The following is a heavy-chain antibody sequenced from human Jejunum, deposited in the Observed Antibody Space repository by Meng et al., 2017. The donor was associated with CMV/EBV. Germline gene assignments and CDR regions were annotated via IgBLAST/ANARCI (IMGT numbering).Heavy chain of an antibody. D-gene: IGHD3-16*02. V-gene: IGHV2-70D*14. CDR1: GFSLTTNGMR. J-gene: IGHJ4*02. Sequence: TFSGFSLTTNGMRVSWIRQSPGKALEWLARIDWDDEKFYRTSLKTRLSISTDISKSQVVLTMTNMDPVDTATYYCVRNRGRSDLNYWGQGTLVTVSS. CDR2: IDWDDEK. CDR3: VRNRGRSDLNY.